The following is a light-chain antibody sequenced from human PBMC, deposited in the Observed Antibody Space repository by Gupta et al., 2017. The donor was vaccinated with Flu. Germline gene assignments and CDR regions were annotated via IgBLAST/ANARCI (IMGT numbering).Light chain of an antibody. V-gene: IGLV1-44*01. J-gene: IGLJ1*01. CDR1: SSNYGSNA. CDR3: AAWDDSLNGNYV. CDR2: DSN. Sequence: VCITCTGVSSNYGSNAVSWCLQGTETTPKHLIYDSNERLEGVPARFAGSKSGTSSSLAIRRLQSGDAADYYCAAWDDSLNGNYVFGTGTKTTVL.